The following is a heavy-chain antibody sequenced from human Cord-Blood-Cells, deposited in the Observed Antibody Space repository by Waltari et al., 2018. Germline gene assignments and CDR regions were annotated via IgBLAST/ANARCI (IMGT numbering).Heavy chain of an antibody. CDR2: TRNKANSYNT. D-gene: IGHD3-22*01. J-gene: IGHJ3*02. CDR1: GYTFSDHF. CDR3: ARGMYYYDSSGYYTLDI. V-gene: IGHV3-72*01. Sequence: EGQLVAPGVVMEQPGRSLSLSIANPGYTFSDHFMDWVRQAPGKGLEGVGRTRNKANSYNTEYAASVKGKWTISRDDSKHSQYQQMNSLKTEVTAFYYIARGMYYYDSSGYYTLDIWGKGTMVSVS.